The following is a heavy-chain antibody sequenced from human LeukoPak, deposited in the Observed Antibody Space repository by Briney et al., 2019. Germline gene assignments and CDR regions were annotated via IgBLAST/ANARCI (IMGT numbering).Heavy chain of an antibody. D-gene: IGHD5-18*01. Sequence: ASVKVSCKASGYTFTSYYMHWVRQAPGQGLEWMGIINPSGGSTSYAQEFQGRVTMTRDTSTSTVYMELSSLRSEDTAVYYCARVAGGYSYGYDRYFDYWGQGTLVTVSS. CDR1: GYTFTSYY. CDR2: INPSGGST. CDR3: ARVAGGYSYGYDRYFDY. J-gene: IGHJ4*02. V-gene: IGHV1-46*01.